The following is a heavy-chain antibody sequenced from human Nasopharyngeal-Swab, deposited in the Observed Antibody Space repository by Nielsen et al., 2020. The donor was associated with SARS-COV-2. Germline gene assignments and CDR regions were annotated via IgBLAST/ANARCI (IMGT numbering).Heavy chain of an antibody. Sequence: GESLKISCAASGFTFSSYGMHWVRQAPGKGLEWVAVIWYDGSNKYYADSVKGRFTISRDSSKNTLYLQMNSLRAEDTAVYYCARDSGYCSGGSCYSDYFDYWGQGTLVTVSS. CDR2: IWYDGSNK. D-gene: IGHD2-15*01. CDR3: ARDSGYCSGGSCYSDYFDY. V-gene: IGHV3-33*01. CDR1: GFTFSSYG. J-gene: IGHJ4*02.